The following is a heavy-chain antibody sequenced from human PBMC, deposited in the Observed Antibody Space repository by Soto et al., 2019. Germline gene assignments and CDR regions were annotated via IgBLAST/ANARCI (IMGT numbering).Heavy chain of an antibody. J-gene: IGHJ4*02. CDR1: GFTFSTDS. CDR2: ITSGATR. CDR3: ARFFGSGFDY. D-gene: IGHD6-19*01. Sequence: EVQLVESGGGLVQPGGSLRLSCVASGFTFSTDSMNWVRQAPGKGLEWVAHITSGATRYYADSVKVRFTISRDNAKTSLYLQMDSLRNEDTAVYYCARFFGSGFDYWGQGTLVTVSS. V-gene: IGHV3-48*02.